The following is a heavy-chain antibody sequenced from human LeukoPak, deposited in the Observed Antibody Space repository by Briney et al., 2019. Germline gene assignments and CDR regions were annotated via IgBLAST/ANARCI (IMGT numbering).Heavy chain of an antibody. CDR3: ARGGGYSYGYAFDI. Sequence: PSETLSLTCTVSGGSVSSGSYYWSWIRQPPGKGLEWIGYIYYSGDTNYNPSLKSRVTISIDTSKNQFSLKLSSVTAADTAVFYCARGGGYSYGYAFDIWGQGTMVTVS. CDR1: GGSVSSGSYY. CDR2: IYYSGDT. J-gene: IGHJ3*02. V-gene: IGHV4-61*01. D-gene: IGHD5-18*01.